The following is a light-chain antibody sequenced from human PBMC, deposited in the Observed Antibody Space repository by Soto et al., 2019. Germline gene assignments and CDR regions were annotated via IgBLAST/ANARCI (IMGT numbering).Light chain of an antibody. V-gene: IGLV2-14*03. CDR3: SPYTSITTFYV. CDR1: SSDVGGHNF. J-gene: IGLJ1*01. Sequence: QSALTQPASVSGSPGQSITIPCTGTSSDVGGHNFVSWYQHHPGKAPKLMIYDVTNRPSGVSDRFSGSKSGNTASLTISCLQDEDEADYFCSPYTSITTFYVLGTGTKLTVL. CDR2: DVT.